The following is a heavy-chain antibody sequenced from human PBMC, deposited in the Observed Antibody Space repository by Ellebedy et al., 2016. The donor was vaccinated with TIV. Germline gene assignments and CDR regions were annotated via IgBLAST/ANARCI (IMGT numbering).Heavy chain of an antibody. J-gene: IGHJ3*02. CDR3: ATQRSRDAFDI. V-gene: IGHV4-34*01. Sequence: SETLSLXXAVSGGSFSGYYWTWIRQSPEKGLEWNGEINPTVGTNYDPALESRVTISVDMSINQFSLKLSSVTAADTAVYYCATQRSRDAFDIWGQGTMVTVSS. D-gene: IGHD1-1*01. CDR2: INPTVGT. CDR1: GGSFSGYY.